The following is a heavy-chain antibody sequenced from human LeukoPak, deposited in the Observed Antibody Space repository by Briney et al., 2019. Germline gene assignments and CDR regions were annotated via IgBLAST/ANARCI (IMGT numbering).Heavy chain of an antibody. J-gene: IGHJ4*02. D-gene: IGHD3-10*01. CDR2: IYYSGST. CDR3: ARGPDYYGSGSYYPDY. V-gene: IGHV4-59*01. Sequence: PSETLSLTCTVSGGSISSYYWSWIRQPPGKGLEWLGYIYYSGSTNYNPSLKSRVTISVDTSKNQFSLKLSSVTAADTAVYYCARGPDYYGSGSYYPDYWGQGTLVTVSS. CDR1: GGSISSYY.